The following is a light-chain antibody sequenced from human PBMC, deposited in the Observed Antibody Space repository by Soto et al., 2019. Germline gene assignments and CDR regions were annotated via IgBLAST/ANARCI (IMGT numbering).Light chain of an antibody. Sequence: DIVMTQSPDSLVVSLGERATISCKSSQSLLYSSNNKTYLAWYQHRPGQSPKMLIFWASARESGVPDRFSGSGSETDFTLTISGLQPEDAAVYYCQQYYSDFFTFGQGTTLEI. CDR3: QQYYSDFFT. CDR2: WAS. CDR1: QSLLYSSNNKTY. J-gene: IGKJ2*01. V-gene: IGKV4-1*01.